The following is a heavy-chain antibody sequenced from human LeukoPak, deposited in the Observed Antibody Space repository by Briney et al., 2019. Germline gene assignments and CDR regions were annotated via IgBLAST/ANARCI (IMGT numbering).Heavy chain of an antibody. D-gene: IGHD3-3*01. J-gene: IGHJ6*02. Sequence: GASVKVSCKASGYTFTSHDINWVRQATGQGLEWMGWMNPNSGNTGYAQKFQGRVTMTRNTSISTAYMELSSLRSEDTAVYYCARVKVMTIFGVVIPLNYGMDVWGQGTTVTVSS. CDR3: ARVKVMTIFGVVIPLNYGMDV. V-gene: IGHV1-8*01. CDR2: MNPNSGNT. CDR1: GYTFTSHD.